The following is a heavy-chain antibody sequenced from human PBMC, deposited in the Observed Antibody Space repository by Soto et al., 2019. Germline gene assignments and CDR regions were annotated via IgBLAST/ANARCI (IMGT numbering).Heavy chain of an antibody. CDR2: ISIDGSSK. Sequence: GGSLRLSCRASGFTFNSHVIHWVRQTPGKRLEWVAVISIDGSSKYYRDSVKGRFTISRDNSKNTLDLHLSSLRDEDTAVYFCAKETNPNSSGTFVSFDAWGQGTLATVSS. CDR3: AKETNPNSSGTFVSFDA. J-gene: IGHJ4*02. CDR1: GFTFNSHV. V-gene: IGHV3-30-3*01. D-gene: IGHD3-22*01.